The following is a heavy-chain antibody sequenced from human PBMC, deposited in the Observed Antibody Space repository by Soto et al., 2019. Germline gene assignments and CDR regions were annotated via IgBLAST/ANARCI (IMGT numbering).Heavy chain of an antibody. Sequence: GGSLRLSCAASGFTFSSYAMSWVRQAPGKGLEWVSAISGSGGSTYYADSVKGRFTISRDNSKNTLYLQMNSLRAEDTAVYYCAKDPQEYSGYDLLDYWGQGTLVTVSS. V-gene: IGHV3-23*01. CDR3: AKDPQEYSGYDLLDY. D-gene: IGHD5-12*01. CDR1: GFTFSSYA. J-gene: IGHJ4*02. CDR2: ISGSGGST.